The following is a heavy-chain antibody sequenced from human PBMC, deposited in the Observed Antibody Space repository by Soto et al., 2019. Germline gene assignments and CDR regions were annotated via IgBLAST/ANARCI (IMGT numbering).Heavy chain of an antibody. CDR2: IWHDGNNK. Sequence: GGSLRLSCAASGFTFSKYGMHWVRQAPGKGLEWVAIIWHDGNNKYYADSVRGRFIISRDNSKNRLYLQMNSLRAEDTAVYYCASDLVGASDSYGLDVWGQGTPVTVS. J-gene: IGHJ6*02. V-gene: IGHV3-33*01. CDR1: GFTFSKYG. CDR3: ASDLVGASDSYGLDV. D-gene: IGHD1-26*01.